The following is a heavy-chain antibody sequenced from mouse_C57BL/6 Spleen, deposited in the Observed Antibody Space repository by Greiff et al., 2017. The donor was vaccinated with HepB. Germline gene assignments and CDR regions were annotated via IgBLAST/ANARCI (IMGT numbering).Heavy chain of an antibody. CDR3: ARCPYDSKDY. V-gene: IGHV1-64*01. Sequence: QVQLQQPGAELVKPGASVKLSCKASGYTFTSYWMHWVKQRPGQGLEWIGMIHPNSGSTNYNEKFKSKATLTVDTSSSTAYMQLSSLTSEDSAVYYCARCPYDSKDYWGQGTSVTVSS. CDR2: IHPNSGST. CDR1: GYTFTSYW. D-gene: IGHD2-4*01. J-gene: IGHJ4*01.